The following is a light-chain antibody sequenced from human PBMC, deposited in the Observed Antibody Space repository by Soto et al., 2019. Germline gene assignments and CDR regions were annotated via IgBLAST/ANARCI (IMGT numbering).Light chain of an antibody. CDR3: QQYNSYSRT. J-gene: IGKJ1*01. CDR1: QSVSIH. V-gene: IGKV3-15*01. CDR2: DTS. Sequence: EIVLTQSPATLSVSPGERATLSCRASQSVSIHLAWYQQKPGQAPRLLIYDTSTRATGIPARFSGSGSGTEFTLTISSLQPDDFATYYCQQYNSYSRTFGQGTKVDIK.